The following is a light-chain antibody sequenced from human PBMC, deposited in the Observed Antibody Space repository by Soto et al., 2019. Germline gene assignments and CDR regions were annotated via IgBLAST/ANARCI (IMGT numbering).Light chain of an antibody. CDR1: QSVSKN. Sequence: EIVMTQSPATLSVSPGERVTLSCRASQSVSKNLAWFQQKPGQAPRLLIYGASTRATGIPARFSGSGSGTEFTLTISSLQSEDFATYYCQHYDNWPYTFGQGTKRDI. CDR2: GAS. V-gene: IGKV3-15*01. J-gene: IGKJ2*01. CDR3: QHYDNWPYT.